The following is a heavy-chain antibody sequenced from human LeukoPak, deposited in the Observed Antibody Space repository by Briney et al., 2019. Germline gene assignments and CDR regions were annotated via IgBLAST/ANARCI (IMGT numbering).Heavy chain of an antibody. J-gene: IGHJ2*01. V-gene: IGHV3-21*01. CDR3: AREDYYGSGSPWYFDL. CDR1: GFTFSSYS. CDR2: ISSSSSSR. D-gene: IGHD3-10*01. Sequence: GGSLRLSCAASGFTFSSYSMNWVRQAPGKGLEWVSSISSSSSSRYYGDSVKGRFTISRDNAKNSLYPQMNSLRAEDTAVYYCAREDYYGSGSPWYFDLWGRGTLVTVSS.